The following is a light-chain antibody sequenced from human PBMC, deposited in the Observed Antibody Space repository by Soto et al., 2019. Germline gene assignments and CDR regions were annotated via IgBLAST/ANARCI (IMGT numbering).Light chain of an antibody. V-gene: IGKV3-20*01. CDR2: DAS. CDR3: QQYGSSPIT. J-gene: IGKJ5*01. CDR1: QSVSSY. Sequence: EIELTQSPATLSLSPGERATLSCRASQSVSSYLAWYQQKPGQAPRLLIYDASSRATGIPDRFSGSGSGTDFTLTISRLEPEDFALYYCQQYGSSPITFGQLRRLEIK.